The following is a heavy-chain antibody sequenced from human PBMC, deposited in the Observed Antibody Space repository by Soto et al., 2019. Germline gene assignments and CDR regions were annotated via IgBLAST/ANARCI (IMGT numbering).Heavy chain of an antibody. D-gene: IGHD6-13*01. Sequence: SVKVSCKASGGTFSSYAISWVRQAPGQGLEWMGGTIPIFGTANYAQKFQGRVTITADESTSTAYMELSSLRSEDTAVYYCARVRAAAESYYYYGMDVWGQGTTVTVSS. CDR2: TIPIFGTA. CDR1: GGTFSSYA. V-gene: IGHV1-69*13. J-gene: IGHJ6*02. CDR3: ARVRAAAESYYYYGMDV.